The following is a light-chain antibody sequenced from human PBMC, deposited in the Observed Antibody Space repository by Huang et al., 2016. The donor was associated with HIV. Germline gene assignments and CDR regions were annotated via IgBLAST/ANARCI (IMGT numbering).Light chain of an antibody. Sequence: IIMIQSPATLSVSPGDRATLSCSTSQSVRSNLAWYQQKAGQAPSLLIFGASTRATGVPARFSGSGSGTEFTLTISNVQSEDFAVYYCQHYNNWPLFTFGPGTKVDIK. V-gene: IGKV3-15*01. CDR2: GAS. CDR3: QHYNNWPLFT. CDR1: QSVRSN. J-gene: IGKJ3*01.